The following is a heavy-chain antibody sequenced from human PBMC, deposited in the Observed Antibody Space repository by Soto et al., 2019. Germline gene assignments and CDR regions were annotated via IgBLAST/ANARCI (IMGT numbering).Heavy chain of an antibody. CDR3: AREVPLNYYDGPFSYYAMDG. Sequence: SVQLSFTASGGIFICPAVILVRQAPGQGLEWLGGIIPFFKATNYAQKFQGRVTITADDSTSTAYMDLYSLRSEDTAVYYCAREVPLNYYDGPFSYYAMDGWVQGTTVTFS. D-gene: IGHD3-16*01. J-gene: IGHJ6*02. CDR2: IIPFFKAT. CDR1: GGIFICPA. V-gene: IGHV1-69*01.